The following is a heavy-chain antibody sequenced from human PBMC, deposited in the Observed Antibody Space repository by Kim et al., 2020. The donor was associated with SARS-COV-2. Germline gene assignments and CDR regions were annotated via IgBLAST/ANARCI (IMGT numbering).Heavy chain of an antibody. CDR3: AKDLSGNYSAWYYYGMDV. J-gene: IGHJ6*02. V-gene: IGHV3-30*18. D-gene: IGHD1-26*01. CDR1: GFTFSSYG. Sequence: GGSLRLSCAASGFTFSSYGMHWVRQAPGKGLEWVAVISYDGSNKYYADSVKGRFTISRDNSKNTLYLQMNSLRAEDTAVYYCAKDLSGNYSAWYYYGMDVWGQGTTVTVSS. CDR2: ISYDGSNK.